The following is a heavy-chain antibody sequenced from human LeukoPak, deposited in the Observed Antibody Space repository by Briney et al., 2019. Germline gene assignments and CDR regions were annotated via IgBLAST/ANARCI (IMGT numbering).Heavy chain of an antibody. Sequence: SVKVSCKASGYTFTGYYMHWVRQAPGQGLEWMGWINPNSGGTNYTQKFQGRVTMTRDTSISTAYMELSRLRSDDTAVYYCARGIRITMVRGVIRGFDPWGQGTLVTVSS. D-gene: IGHD3-10*01. CDR3: ARGIRITMVRGVIRGFDP. CDR1: GYTFTGYY. CDR2: INPNSGGT. V-gene: IGHV1-2*02. J-gene: IGHJ5*02.